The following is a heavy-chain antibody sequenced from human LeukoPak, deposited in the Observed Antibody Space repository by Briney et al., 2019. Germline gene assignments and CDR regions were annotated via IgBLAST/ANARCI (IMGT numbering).Heavy chain of an antibody. CDR3: ASPYYVFWGGYPTWEGVFDI. CDR1: GGSISSSSYY. Sequence: PSETLSLTCTVSGGSISSSSYYWGWIRQPPGKGLEWIGSIYYSGSTYYNPSLKSRVTISVDTSKNRFSLKLGSVTASDTAVYYCASPYYVFWGGYPTWEGVFDIGAKGTMATV. V-gene: IGHV4-39*01. D-gene: IGHD3-3*01. CDR2: IYYSGST. J-gene: IGHJ3*02.